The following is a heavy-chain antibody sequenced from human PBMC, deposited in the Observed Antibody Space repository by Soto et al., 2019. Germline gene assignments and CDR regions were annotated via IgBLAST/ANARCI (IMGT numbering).Heavy chain of an antibody. CDR3: KTDMLTETYAFDI. CDR2: IIPILDIA. D-gene: IGHD3-9*01. CDR1: GGTFSSYT. Sequence: QVQLVQSGAVVKKPGSSVKVSCKASGGTFSSYTISWVRQAPGQGLEWMGRIIPILDIANYAQKFQGRLTLTADKSTSTAYMEVSSLRSEDTAVYYCKTDMLTETYAFDIWGQGTMVTVSS. V-gene: IGHV1-69*02. J-gene: IGHJ3*02.